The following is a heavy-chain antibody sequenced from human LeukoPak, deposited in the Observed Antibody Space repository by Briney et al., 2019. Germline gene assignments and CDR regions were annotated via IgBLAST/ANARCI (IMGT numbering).Heavy chain of an antibody. J-gene: IGHJ4*02. CDR1: GGSITNYY. D-gene: IGHD3-10*01. Sequence: PSETLSLTCTVSGGSITNYYWSWIRQPAGKGLEWIGRIYTSGSTNYNPSLKSRVTISVDTSKNQFSLKLSSVTAADTAVYYCARDPTYYYGSGSYVWGQGTLVTVSS. CDR2: IYTSGST. V-gene: IGHV4-4*07. CDR3: ARDPTYYYGSGSYV.